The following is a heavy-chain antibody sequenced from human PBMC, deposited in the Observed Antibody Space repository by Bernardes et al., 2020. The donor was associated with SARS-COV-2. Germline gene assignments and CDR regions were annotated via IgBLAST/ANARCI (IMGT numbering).Heavy chain of an antibody. CDR1: GYTFTSYG. D-gene: IGHD4-17*01. J-gene: IGHJ6*02. V-gene: IGHV1-18*01. Sequence: ASVKVSCKASGYTFTSYGISWVRQAPGQGLEWMGWISAYNGNTNYAQKLQGRVTMTTDTSTSTAYMELRSLRSDDTAVYYCARADYGDYENYYYYGMDVWGQGTTVTVSS. CDR2: ISAYNGNT. CDR3: ARADYGDYENYYYYGMDV.